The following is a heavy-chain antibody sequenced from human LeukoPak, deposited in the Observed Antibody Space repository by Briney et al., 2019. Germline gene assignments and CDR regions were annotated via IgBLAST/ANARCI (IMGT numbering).Heavy chain of an antibody. D-gene: IGHD2-2*01. J-gene: IGHJ4*02. CDR2: IIPIFGTA. V-gene: IGHV1-69*13. CDR1: GGTFSSYA. CDR3: ARGGDARSGEYCSSTSCPPPFDY. Sequence: SVKVSCKASGGTFSSYAISWVRQAPGQGLEWMGGIIPIFGTANYAQKFQGRVTITADESTSTAYMELSSLRSEDTAVYYCARGGDARSGEYCSSTSCPPPFDYWGQGTLVTVSS.